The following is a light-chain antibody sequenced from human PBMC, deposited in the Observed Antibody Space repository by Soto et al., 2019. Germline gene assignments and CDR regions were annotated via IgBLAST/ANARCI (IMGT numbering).Light chain of an antibody. V-gene: IGKV1-39*01. CDR1: QSISSN. Sequence: EIQMTQSPSSLSASVGDRVTITCRASQSISSNLTWYQQKPGQAPKLLIYAASSLHSGVPSSFSGSGSGTDFTLTISSLPPEDFATYYCQQSNSTPWTFGQGTKVEIK. CDR2: AAS. CDR3: QQSNSTPWT. J-gene: IGKJ1*01.